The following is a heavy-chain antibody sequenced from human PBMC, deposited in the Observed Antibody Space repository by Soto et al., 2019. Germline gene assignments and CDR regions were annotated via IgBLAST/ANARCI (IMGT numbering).Heavy chain of an antibody. CDR2: VYYNGST. V-gene: IGHV4-39*07. CDR1: GGSVSSGSFY. D-gene: IGHD3-9*01. CDR3: ARCGPRLVNNWFDP. J-gene: IGHJ5*02. Sequence: SETLSLTCSVSGGSVSSGSFYWGWIRQPPGKGLEWIGNVYYNGSTYYNPSLKSRVTISVDTSKNQFSLKLSSVTAADTAVYYCARCGPRLVNNWFDPWGQGTLVTVSS.